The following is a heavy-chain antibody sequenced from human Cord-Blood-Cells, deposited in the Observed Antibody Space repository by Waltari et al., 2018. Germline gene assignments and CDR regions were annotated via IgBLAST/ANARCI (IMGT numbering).Heavy chain of an antibody. J-gene: IGHJ4*02. CDR3: TSVYSGYAPY. CDR1: GFTFSGSA. Sequence: EVQLVESGGGLVQPGGSLKLSCAASGFTFSGSAMHWVRQASGKGLGGVGRIRSKANSYATAYAASVKGRFTISRDDSKNTAYLQMNSLKTEDTAVYYCTSVYSGYAPYWGQGTLVTVSS. V-gene: IGHV3-73*02. D-gene: IGHD5-12*01. CDR2: IRSKANSYAT.